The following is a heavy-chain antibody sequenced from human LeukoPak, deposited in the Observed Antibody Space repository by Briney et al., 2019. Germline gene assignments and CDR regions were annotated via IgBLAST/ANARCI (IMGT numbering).Heavy chain of an antibody. D-gene: IGHD2-2*01. CDR2: INLNSGGT. Sequence: ASVKVSCKASGYTFTCYYMHWVRQAPGQGLEWMGWINLNSGGTNYAQKFQGRVTMTRDTSISTAYMELSRLRSDDTAVYYCARARVVVPAAVYYYYMDVWGKGTTVTVSS. CDR3: ARARVVVPAAVYYYYMDV. J-gene: IGHJ6*03. CDR1: GYTFTCYY. V-gene: IGHV1-2*02.